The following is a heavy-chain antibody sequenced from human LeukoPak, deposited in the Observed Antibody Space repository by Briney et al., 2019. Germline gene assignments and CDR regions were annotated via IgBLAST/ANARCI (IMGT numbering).Heavy chain of an antibody. CDR2: ISGDGGST. CDR3: AKEDIVVVPAATGTYYYYYYMDV. J-gene: IGHJ6*03. V-gene: IGHV3-43*02. CDR1: GFTFDDYA. Sequence: GGSLRLSCAASGFTFDDYAMHWVRQAPGKGLEWVSLISGDGGSTYYADSVKGRFTIPRDNSKNSLYLQMNSLRTEDTALYYCAKEDIVVVPAATGTYYYYYYMDVWGKGTTVTVSS. D-gene: IGHD2-2*01.